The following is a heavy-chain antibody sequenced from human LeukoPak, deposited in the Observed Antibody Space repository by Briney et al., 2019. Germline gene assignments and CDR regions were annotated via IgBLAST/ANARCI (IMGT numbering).Heavy chain of an antibody. V-gene: IGHV4-61*01. CDR1: GYSISSGYY. CDR2: IYYSGSS. D-gene: IGHD2-2*01. Sequence: SETLSLTCTVSGYSISSGYYWSWIRQPPGKGLEWIGYIYYSGSSNYNPSLKRRVTISVDTSKNQFSLKLSSVTAADTAVYYCAKSPYGSTSTNYYMDVWGKGTTVTVSS. J-gene: IGHJ6*03. CDR3: AKSPYGSTSTNYYMDV.